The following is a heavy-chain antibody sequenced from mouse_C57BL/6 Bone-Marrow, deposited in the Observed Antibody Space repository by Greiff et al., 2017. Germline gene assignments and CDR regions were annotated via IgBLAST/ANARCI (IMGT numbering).Heavy chain of an antibody. V-gene: IGHV7-1*01. CDR2: SRNKANDYTT. J-gene: IGHJ4*01. Sequence: EVQLVESGGGLVQSGRSLRLSCATSGFTFSDFYMEWVRQAPGKGLEWIAASRNKANDYTTEYSASVKGRFIVSRDTSQSILYLQMNALRAEDTAIYYCAREGKAMDYWGQGTSVTVSS. CDR1: GFTFSDFY. CDR3: AREGKAMDY.